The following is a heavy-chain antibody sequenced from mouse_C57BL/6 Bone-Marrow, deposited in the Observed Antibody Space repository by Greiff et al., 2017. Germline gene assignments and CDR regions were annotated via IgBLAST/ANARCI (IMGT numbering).Heavy chain of an antibody. V-gene: IGHV5-4*01. J-gene: IGHJ2*01. CDR3: ARDERFPYFDY. CDR2: ISDGGSYT. CDR1: GFTFSSYA. Sequence: EVKLVESGGGLVKPGGSLKLSCAASGFTFSSYAMSWVRQTPEKRLEWVATISDGGSYTYYPDNVKGRFTISRDNAKNNLYLQMSHLKSEDTAMYYCARDERFPYFDYWGQGTTLTVSS.